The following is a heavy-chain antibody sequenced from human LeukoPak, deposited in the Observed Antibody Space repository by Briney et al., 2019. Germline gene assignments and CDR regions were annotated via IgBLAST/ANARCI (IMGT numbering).Heavy chain of an antibody. D-gene: IGHD3-22*01. CDR2: IRSKANSYAT. Sequence: GGSLRLSCAASGFTFSGSAMHWVRQASGKGLEWVGRIRSKANSYATAYAASVKGRFTVSRDDSKNTAYLQMNSLKTEDTAVYYCTGDYYDSSGYYGFDYWGQGTLVTVSS. V-gene: IGHV3-73*01. CDR1: GFTFSGSA. J-gene: IGHJ4*02. CDR3: TGDYYDSSGYYGFDY.